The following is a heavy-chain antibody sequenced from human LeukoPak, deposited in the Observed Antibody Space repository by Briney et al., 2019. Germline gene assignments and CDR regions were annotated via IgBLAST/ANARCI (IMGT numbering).Heavy chain of an antibody. CDR1: GGSISSSNYY. Sequence: PSETLSLTCTVSGGSISSSNYYWAWIRQPPGQGLEWIGSIYYRGNAYYNPSLKSRVTISVDTSKNQFSLSLSSVTAADTAVHYCAREEDRSGDWGQGTLVTVTS. CDR3: AREEDRSGD. V-gene: IGHV4-39*07. J-gene: IGHJ4*02. CDR2: IYYRGNA. D-gene: IGHD3-22*01.